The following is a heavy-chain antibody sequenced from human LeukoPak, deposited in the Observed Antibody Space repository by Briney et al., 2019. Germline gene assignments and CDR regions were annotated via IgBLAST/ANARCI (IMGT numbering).Heavy chain of an antibody. D-gene: IGHD4-17*01. CDR1: GGSISGYY. CDR2: IYCSGST. V-gene: IGHV4-59*08. J-gene: IGHJ4*02. CDR3: ARRNYGDYDHYFDY. Sequence: PSGTLSLTCTVSGGSISGYYWSWIRQPPGKGLEWIGCIYCSGSTNYNPSLKSRVTISGDTSRNQFSLRLSSVTAADTAVYLCARRNYGDYDHYFDYWGQGILVTVSS.